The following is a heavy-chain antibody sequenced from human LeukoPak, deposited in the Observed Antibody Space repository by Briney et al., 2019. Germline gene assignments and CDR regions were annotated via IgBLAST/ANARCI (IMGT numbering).Heavy chain of an antibody. CDR3: AKEVRGSYDY. CDR1: GFTFSSYG. CDR2: ICYEGRNK. V-gene: IGHV3-33*06. Sequence: GGSLRLSCAASGFTFSSYGMHWVRQAPGKGLEWGATICYEGRNKYYANSVEGRFTISRDNSKNTLYLQMNSLRAEDTAVYYWAKEVRGSYDYWGQGTLVTVSS. D-gene: IGHD1-26*01. J-gene: IGHJ4*02.